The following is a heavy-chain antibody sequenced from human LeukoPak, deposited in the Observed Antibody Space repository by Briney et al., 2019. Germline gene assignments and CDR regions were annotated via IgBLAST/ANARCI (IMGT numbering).Heavy chain of an antibody. Sequence: GGSLRLSCVASGFGLSGSGMTWVRQAPGKGLEWISYISVSGGIIYYADSVRGRFTISRDNAKNSLFLQMNSLTVEDTAVYYCARRRRGDFDDSIDYWGQGTLVTVSS. D-gene: IGHD4-17*01. J-gene: IGHJ4*02. CDR1: GFGLSGSG. CDR3: ARRRRGDFDDSIDY. V-gene: IGHV3-48*01. CDR2: ISVSGGII.